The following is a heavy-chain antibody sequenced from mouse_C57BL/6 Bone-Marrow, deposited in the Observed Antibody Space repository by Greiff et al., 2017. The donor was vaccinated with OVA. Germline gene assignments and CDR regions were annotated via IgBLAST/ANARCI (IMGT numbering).Heavy chain of an antibody. J-gene: IGHJ2*01. CDR1: GYTFTSYG. Sequence: QVQLQQPGAELVMPGASVKLSCKASGYTFTSYGISWVKQRTGQGLEWIGEIYPRSGNTYYNEKFKGKATLTADKSSSTAYMELRSLTSEDSAVYFCAGGLLLRYFDYWGQGTTLTVSS. D-gene: IGHD1-1*01. CDR2: IYPRSGNT. CDR3: AGGLLLRYFDY. V-gene: IGHV1-81*01.